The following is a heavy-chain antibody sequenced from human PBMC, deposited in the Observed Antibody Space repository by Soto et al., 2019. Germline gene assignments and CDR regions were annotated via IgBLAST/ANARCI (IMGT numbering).Heavy chain of an antibody. Sequence: SETLSLTCTVSGGSISSGDYYWSWIRQPPGKGLEWIGYIYYSGSTNYNPSLKSRVTISVDTSKNQFSLKLSSVAAADTAVYYCARAKSPLYSSSWYWFDPWGQGTLVTVSS. J-gene: IGHJ5*02. CDR1: GGSISSGDYY. CDR2: IYYSGST. V-gene: IGHV4-61*08. D-gene: IGHD6-13*01. CDR3: ARAKSPLYSSSWYWFDP.